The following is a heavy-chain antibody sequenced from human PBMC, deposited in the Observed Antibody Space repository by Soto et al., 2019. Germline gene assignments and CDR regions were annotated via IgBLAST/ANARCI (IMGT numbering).Heavy chain of an antibody. J-gene: IGHJ6*02. V-gene: IGHV3-33*01. Sequence: GGSLRVSCAASGFTFSSYGMHWVRQAPGKGLEWVAVIWYDGSNKYYADSVKGRFTISRDNSKNTLYLQMNSLRAEDTAVYYCARGLGELLSWYYYYGMDVWGHGTTVTVSS. CDR2: IWYDGSNK. CDR3: ARGLGELLSWYYYYGMDV. CDR1: GFTFSSYG. D-gene: IGHD3-10*01.